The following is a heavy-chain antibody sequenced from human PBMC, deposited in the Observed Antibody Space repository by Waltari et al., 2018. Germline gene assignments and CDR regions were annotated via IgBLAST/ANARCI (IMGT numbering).Heavy chain of an antibody. CDR2: IYHSGST. CDR3: ARPDVLRFPKHDAFDI. V-gene: IGHV4-38-2*01. D-gene: IGHD3-3*01. CDR1: GYSISSGYS. Sequence: QVQLQESGPGLVKPSETLSLTCAVSGYSISSGYSWAWIRQPPGKGLEWIGSIYHSGSTYYNPSLKSRVTISVDTSKNQFSLKLSSVTAADTAVYYCARPDVLRFPKHDAFDIWGQGTMVTVSS. J-gene: IGHJ3*02.